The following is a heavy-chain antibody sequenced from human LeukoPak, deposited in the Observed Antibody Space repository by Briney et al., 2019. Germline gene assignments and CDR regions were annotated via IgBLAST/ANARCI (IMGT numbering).Heavy chain of an antibody. CDR3: ARYCGAASCYSGFDY. Sequence: PGGSLRLSCAASGFTFGSYVMSWVRQAPGKGPEWVSAISGDGGTYYADSVKGRFIISRDNSKNTLYLQMNSLGGEDTALYYCARYCGAASCYSGFDYWGQGTLVTVAS. D-gene: IGHD2-15*01. CDR1: GFTFGSYV. J-gene: IGHJ4*02. V-gene: IGHV3-23*01. CDR2: ISGDGGT.